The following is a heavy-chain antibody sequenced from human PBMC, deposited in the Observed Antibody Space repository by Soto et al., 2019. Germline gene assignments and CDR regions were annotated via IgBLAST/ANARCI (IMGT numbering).Heavy chain of an antibody. D-gene: IGHD3-9*01. J-gene: IGHJ4*02. V-gene: IGHV1-18*01. Sequence: QVQLVQSGAEVKKPGASVKVSCKASGYTFTSYGISWVRQAPGQGLEWMGRISAYNGNTNYAQKLQGRVTMTTDTSTSTAYMELRSLRSDDTAVYYCAREGNSYYDILTGYSACDYWGQGTLVTVSS. CDR2: ISAYNGNT. CDR1: GYTFTSYG. CDR3: AREGNSYYDILTGYSACDY.